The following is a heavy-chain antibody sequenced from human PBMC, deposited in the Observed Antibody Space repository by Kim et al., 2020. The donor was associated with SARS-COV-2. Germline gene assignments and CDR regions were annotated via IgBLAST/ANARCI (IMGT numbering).Heavy chain of an antibody. J-gene: IGHJ4*02. CDR3: ARDVSYYDSSGYYR. V-gene: IGHV1-69*01. Sequence: EQRFQGRVTITADESTSTAYMELSSLRSEDTAVYYCARDVSYYDSSGYYRWGQGTLVTVSS. D-gene: IGHD3-22*01.